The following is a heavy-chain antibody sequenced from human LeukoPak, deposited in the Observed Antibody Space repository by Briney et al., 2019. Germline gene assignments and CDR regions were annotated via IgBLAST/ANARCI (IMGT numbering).Heavy chain of an antibody. CDR3: AKEYGSGSYYNRAFDI. CDR1: GFTFSSYA. V-gene: IGHV3-23*01. Sequence: GGSLRLSCAASGFTFSSYAMSWVRQAPGKGLEWVSAISGSGGSTYYADSVKGRFTISRDNSMNTLYLQMNSLRAEDTAVYYCAKEYGSGSYYNRAFDIWGQGTMVTVSS. CDR2: ISGSGGST. J-gene: IGHJ3*02. D-gene: IGHD3-10*01.